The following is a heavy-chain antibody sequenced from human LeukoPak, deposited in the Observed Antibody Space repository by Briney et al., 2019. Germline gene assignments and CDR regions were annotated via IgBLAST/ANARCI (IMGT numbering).Heavy chain of an antibody. CDR2: INSDGSST. J-gene: IGHJ4*02. Sequence: GGSLRLSCAASGFTFSSYWMHWVRQAPGKGLVWVSRINSDGSSTSYADSVKGRFTISRDNAKNTLYLQMNSLRAEDTAVYYCARSDPYYYDSSGYYYGFDYWGQGTLVTVSS. V-gene: IGHV3-74*01. CDR3: ARSDPYYYDSSGYYYGFDY. CDR1: GFTFSSYW. D-gene: IGHD3-22*01.